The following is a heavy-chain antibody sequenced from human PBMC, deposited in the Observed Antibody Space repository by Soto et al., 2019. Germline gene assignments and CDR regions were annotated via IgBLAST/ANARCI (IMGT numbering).Heavy chain of an antibody. J-gene: IGHJ6*02. D-gene: IGHD5-12*01. CDR3: ARRGREGYVDV. Sequence: QVQLVQSGAEVKKPGSSVKVSCKASGGTFSSYTISWVRQAPGQGLEWMGRIIPILGIANYAQKFQGRVTITADKATSTADMELSSLRCEDTGVYYWARRGREGYVDVWGQGTTVTVSS. CDR1: GGTFSSYT. V-gene: IGHV1-69*02. CDR2: IIPILGIA.